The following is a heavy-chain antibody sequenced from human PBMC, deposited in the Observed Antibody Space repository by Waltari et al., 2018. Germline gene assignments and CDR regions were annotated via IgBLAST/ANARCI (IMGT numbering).Heavy chain of an antibody. J-gene: IGHJ4*02. Sequence: EVQLVESGGGLVQPGGSLRLSCAASGFTFSSYWMHWVRQAPGKGLVWVSSSNIDGSITSYADSVKGRFTISRDNAKNTLYLQMNSLRAEDTAVYYCARAGRWLQLGEFDYWGQGTLVTVSS. D-gene: IGHD5-12*01. CDR1: GFTFSSYW. CDR2: SNIDGSIT. V-gene: IGHV3-74*01. CDR3: ARAGRWLQLGEFDY.